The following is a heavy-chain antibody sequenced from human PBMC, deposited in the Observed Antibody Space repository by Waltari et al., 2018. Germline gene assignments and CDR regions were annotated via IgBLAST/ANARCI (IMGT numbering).Heavy chain of an antibody. CDR3: ARVPYSGSYLDY. CDR1: GYTFTCYD. Sequence: QVQLVPSGAEVKKPGASVTVSCKASGYTFTCYDINLARQATGQGLEWMGWMNPNSGNTGYAQKFQGRVTMTRNTSISTAYMELSSLRSEDTAVYYCARVPYSGSYLDYWGQGTLVTVSS. J-gene: IGHJ4*02. CDR2: MNPNSGNT. V-gene: IGHV1-8*01. D-gene: IGHD1-26*01.